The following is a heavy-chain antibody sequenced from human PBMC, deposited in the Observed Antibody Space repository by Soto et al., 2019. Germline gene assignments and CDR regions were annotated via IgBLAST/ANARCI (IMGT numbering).Heavy chain of an antibody. CDR3: TGDASRDSSARGWFDP. Sequence: PGGSLRLSCAASGFTFRSFTMNWVRQAPGKWLEWVSTISSNSAYIYYTDALRGRFTISRDNAKNSLHLQMNSLRAEDTAVYYCTGDASRDSSARGWFDPWGPGXLVTV. CDR2: ISSNSAYI. J-gene: IGHJ5*02. CDR1: GFTFRSFT. V-gene: IGHV3-21*01. D-gene: IGHD6-13*01.